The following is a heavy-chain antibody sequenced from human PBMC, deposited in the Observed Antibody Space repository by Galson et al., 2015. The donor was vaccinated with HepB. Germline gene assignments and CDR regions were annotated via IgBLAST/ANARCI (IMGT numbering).Heavy chain of an antibody. D-gene: IGHD3-22*01. V-gene: IGHV1-3*01. J-gene: IGHJ3*02. Sequence: SVKVSCKASGNTFINHNMHWVRQAPGKRLEWMGWINAGDDSTSYSQSLQGRVTITRDTSATTAHMELSSLRSEDTAVYYCAREGGDSSGYFGTAFDIWGQGTMVTVSS. CDR2: INAGDDST. CDR3: AREGGDSSGYFGTAFDI. CDR1: GNTFINHN.